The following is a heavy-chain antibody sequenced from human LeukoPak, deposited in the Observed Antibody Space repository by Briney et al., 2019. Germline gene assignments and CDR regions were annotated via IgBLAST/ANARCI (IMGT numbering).Heavy chain of an antibody. D-gene: IGHD3-22*01. V-gene: IGHV3-66*02. CDR2: IYSGGST. CDR3: ARGGGDEYYYDSSGYPFDY. CDR1: GFTVSSNC. Sequence: PGGSLRLSCAASGFTVSSNCMSWVRQAPGKGLEWVSVIYSGGSTYYADSVKGRFTTSRDNSKNTLYLQMNSLRAEDTAVYYCARGGGDEYYYDSSGYPFDYWGQGTLVTVSS. J-gene: IGHJ4*02.